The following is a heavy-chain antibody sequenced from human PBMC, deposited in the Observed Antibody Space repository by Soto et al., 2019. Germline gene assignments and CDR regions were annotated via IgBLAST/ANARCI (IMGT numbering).Heavy chain of an antibody. CDR2: INAGNGNT. Sequence: ASVKVSCKASGYTFTSYAMHWVRQAPGQRLEWMGWINAGNGNTKYSQKFQGRVTITRGTSASTAYMELSSLRSEDTAVYYCARVSIVVVPAAGGFDYWGQGTLVTVSS. J-gene: IGHJ4*02. CDR3: ARVSIVVVPAAGGFDY. D-gene: IGHD2-2*01. CDR1: GYTFTSYA. V-gene: IGHV1-3*01.